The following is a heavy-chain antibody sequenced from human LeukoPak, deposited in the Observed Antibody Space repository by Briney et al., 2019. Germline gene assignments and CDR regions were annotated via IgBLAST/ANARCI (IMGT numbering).Heavy chain of an antibody. Sequence: QAGGSLRLSCAASGFTFSSYTMNWVRQAPGKGLEWVSAISGSGGSTYYADSVKGRFTISRDNSKNTLYLQMNSLRAEDTAVYYCASPYYDFWEEVDFWGQGTLVTVSS. J-gene: IGHJ4*02. CDR1: GFTFSSYT. CDR2: ISGSGGST. V-gene: IGHV3-23*01. D-gene: IGHD3-3*01. CDR3: ASPYYDFWEEVDF.